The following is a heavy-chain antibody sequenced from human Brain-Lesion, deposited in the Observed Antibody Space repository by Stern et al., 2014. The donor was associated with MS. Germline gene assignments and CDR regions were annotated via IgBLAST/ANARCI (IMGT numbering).Heavy chain of an antibody. V-gene: IGHV4-30-4*01. D-gene: IGHD4-17*01. CDR3: ARVPDYGDAFFDY. CDR1: GGSISSGDNY. Sequence: VQLVESGPGLVKPSQTLSLTCTVSGGSISSGDNYWSWIRPPPGKGPEGIGYIHYSGGTYFNPSLKSRATISADTSKNQFSLKLNSMTAADTAVYYCARVPDYGDAFFDYWGQGILVTVSS. J-gene: IGHJ4*02. CDR2: IHYSGGT.